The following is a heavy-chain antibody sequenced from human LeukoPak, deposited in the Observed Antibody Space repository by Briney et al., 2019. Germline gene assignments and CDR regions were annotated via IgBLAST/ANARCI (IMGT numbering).Heavy chain of an antibody. D-gene: IGHD6-19*01. CDR3: AKRVSGWYWVDY. V-gene: IGHV3-33*06. CDR2: IWFDGSNK. J-gene: IGHJ4*02. CDR1: GFTFSDYG. Sequence: QPGRSLRLSCAASGFTFSDYGLHWVRQAPGKGLEWVAVIWFDGSNKYYGDSVKGRFTISRDNSKNTLYLQMNSPRVEDTAVYYCAKRVSGWYWVDYWGQGTLVTVSS.